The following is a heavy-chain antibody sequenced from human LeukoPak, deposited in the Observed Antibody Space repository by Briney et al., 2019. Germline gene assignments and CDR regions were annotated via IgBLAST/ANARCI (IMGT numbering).Heavy chain of an antibody. CDR1: GGSISSYY. V-gene: IGHV4-59*08. Sequence: SETLSLTCTVSGGSISSYYWSWIRQPPGKGLEWIGYIYYSGSTNYNPSLKSRVTISVDTSKNQFSLKLSSVTAADTAVYYCARLSAVSGYYYYGMDVWGQETTVIGSS. CDR2: IYYSGST. CDR3: ARLSAVSGYYYYGMDV. J-gene: IGHJ6*02. D-gene: IGHD6-25*01.